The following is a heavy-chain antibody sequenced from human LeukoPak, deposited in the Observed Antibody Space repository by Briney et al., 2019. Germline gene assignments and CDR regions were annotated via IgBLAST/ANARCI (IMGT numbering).Heavy chain of an antibody. V-gene: IGHV4-61*05. CDR2: IYYSGST. Sequence: PSETLSLTCTVSGGSIISNNDYWGWIRQLPGKGLEWIGYIYYSGSTNYNPSLKSRVTISVDTSKNQFSLKLSSVTAADTAVYYCARMSKYSRSDYWGQGTLVTVSS. CDR3: ARMSKYSRSDY. J-gene: IGHJ4*02. D-gene: IGHD6-6*01. CDR1: GGSIISNNDY.